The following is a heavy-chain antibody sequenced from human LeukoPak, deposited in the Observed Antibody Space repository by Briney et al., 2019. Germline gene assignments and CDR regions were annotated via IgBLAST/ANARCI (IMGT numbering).Heavy chain of an antibody. CDR3: ARETSQKGAHYMDV. V-gene: IGHV4-59*01. D-gene: IGHD3-16*01. CDR2: IYYSGST. CDR1: GGSITSYY. J-gene: IGHJ6*03. Sequence: TSETLSLTCTVSGGSITSYYWSWIRQPPGRGLEWIGYIYYSGSTNYNPSLKSRVSISVDTSKNQFSLKLRSVTAADTAVYYCARETSQKGAHYMDVWGKGTTVTISS.